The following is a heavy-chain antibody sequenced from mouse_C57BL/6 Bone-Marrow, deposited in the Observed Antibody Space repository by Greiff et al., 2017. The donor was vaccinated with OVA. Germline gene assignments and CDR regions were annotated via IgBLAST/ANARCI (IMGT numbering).Heavy chain of an antibody. Sequence: VQLQQPGAELVKPGASVKLSCKASGYTFTSYWMHWVKQRPGQGLEWIGMIHPNSGSTNYNEKFKNKATLTVDKSSSTAYMQLSSLTSEDSAVYYCAREDYAWFAYWGQGTLVTVSA. D-gene: IGHD2-4*01. CDR1: GYTFTSYW. CDR3: AREDYAWFAY. CDR2: IHPNSGST. J-gene: IGHJ3*01. V-gene: IGHV1-64*01.